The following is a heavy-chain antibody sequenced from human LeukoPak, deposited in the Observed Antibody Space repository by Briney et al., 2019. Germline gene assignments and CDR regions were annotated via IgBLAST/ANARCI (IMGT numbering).Heavy chain of an antibody. CDR3: ARDLWQQLPDC. Sequence: ASVKVSCKASGGTFSSYTISWVRQAPGQGLEWMGRIIPILGIANYAQKFQGRVTITADKSTSTAYMELSSLRSEDTAVYYCARDLWQQLPDCWGQGTLVTVSS. CDR1: GGTFSSYT. CDR2: IIPILGIA. V-gene: IGHV1-69*04. D-gene: IGHD6-13*01. J-gene: IGHJ4*02.